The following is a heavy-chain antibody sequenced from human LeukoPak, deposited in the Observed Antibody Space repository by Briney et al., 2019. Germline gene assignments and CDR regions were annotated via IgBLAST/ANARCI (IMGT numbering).Heavy chain of an antibody. V-gene: IGHV4-4*07. J-gene: IGHJ4*02. Sequence: SETLSLTCTVSGGSISSYYWSWIRQPAGKGLEWIGRIYTSGSTNYNPSLKSRVTISVDTSKNQFSLKLSSVTAADTAVYYCARLNGGPATATLDYWGQGTLVTVSS. CDR1: GGSISSYY. CDR3: ARLNGGPATATLDY. D-gene: IGHD2-15*01. CDR2: IYTSGST.